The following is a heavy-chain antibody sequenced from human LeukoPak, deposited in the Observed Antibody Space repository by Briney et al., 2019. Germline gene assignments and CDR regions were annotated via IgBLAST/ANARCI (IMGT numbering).Heavy chain of an antibody. CDR1: GFTFSSYA. Sequence: PGGSLRLSCAASGFTFSSYAMSWVRQAPGKGLEWFPAISGSGGSTYYADSVKGRFTISRDNSKNTLYLQMNSLRAEDTAVYYCAKGAGWLQYYFDYWGQGTLVTVSS. V-gene: IGHV3-23*01. D-gene: IGHD5-24*01. J-gene: IGHJ4*02. CDR2: ISGSGGST. CDR3: AKGAGWLQYYFDY.